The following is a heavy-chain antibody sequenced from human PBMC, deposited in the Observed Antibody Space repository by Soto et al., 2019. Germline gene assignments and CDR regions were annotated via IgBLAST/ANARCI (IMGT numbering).Heavy chain of an antibody. D-gene: IGHD6-13*01. CDR3: ASSNIAAAGFYYYGMDV. CDR1: GGSISSYY. CDR2: IYYSWST. V-gene: IGHV4-59*07. J-gene: IGHJ6*02. Sequence: SDPLSPTSIGSGGSISSYYWSWIRQPPGKGLEWIGYIYYSWSTNYNPSLKSRVTISVDTSKNQFSLKLSSVTAADTAVYYCASSNIAAAGFYYYGMDVWGRGTTVT.